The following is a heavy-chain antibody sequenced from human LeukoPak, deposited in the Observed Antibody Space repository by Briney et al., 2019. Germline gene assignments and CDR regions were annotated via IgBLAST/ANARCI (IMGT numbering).Heavy chain of an antibody. CDR3: ARKVVGAIYYFDY. CDR1: GGSISSYY. CDR2: IYHSGST. D-gene: IGHD1-26*01. V-gene: IGHV4-59*01. J-gene: IGHJ4*02. Sequence: SETLSLTCTVSGGSISSYYWSWIRQPPGKGLEWIGYIYHSGSTNYNPSLKSRVTISVDTSKNQFSLKLSSVTAADTAVYYCARKVVGAIYYFDYWGQGTLVTVSS.